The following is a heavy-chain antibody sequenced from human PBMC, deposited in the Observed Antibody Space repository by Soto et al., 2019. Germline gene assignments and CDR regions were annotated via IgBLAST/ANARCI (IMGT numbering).Heavy chain of an antibody. CDR1: GGSISSGGYY. D-gene: IGHD6-13*01. V-gene: IGHV4-31*03. J-gene: IGHJ4*02. CDR2: IYYRVST. Sequence: QVQLQESGPGLVKPSQTLSLTCTVSGGSISSGGYYWSWLRQHPGKGLEWIGYIYYRVSTYYNLSHKSRVTISVDTSKNQFSLKLSSVTAADTAVYDCARSFGVAAAGPFDYWRQGTLVTVSA. CDR3: ARSFGVAAAGPFDY.